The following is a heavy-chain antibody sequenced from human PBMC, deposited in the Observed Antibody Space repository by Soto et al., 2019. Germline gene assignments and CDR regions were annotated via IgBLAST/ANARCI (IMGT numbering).Heavy chain of an antibody. CDR3: ARDGRRGSGSGEIDY. Sequence: GESLKISCAASGFTFSSYAMHWVRQAPGKGLEWVAVISYDGSNKYYADSVKGRFTISRDNSKNTLYLQMNSLRAEDTAVYYCARDGRRGSGSGEIDYWGQGTLVTVSS. CDR1: GFTFSSYA. D-gene: IGHD3-10*01. J-gene: IGHJ4*02. CDR2: ISYDGSNK. V-gene: IGHV3-30*04.